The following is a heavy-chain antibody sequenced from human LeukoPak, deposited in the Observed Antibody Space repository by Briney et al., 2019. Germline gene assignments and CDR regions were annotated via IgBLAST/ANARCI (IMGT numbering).Heavy chain of an antibody. J-gene: IGHJ4*02. D-gene: IGHD4-17*01. CDR2: IWYDGSNK. Sequence: GGSLRLSCAASGFTFSSYGMHWVRQAPGKGLEWVAVIWYDGSNKYYADSVKGRFTISRDNSKNTLYLQMNSLRAEDTAVYYCAKDGATVTTYYFDYWGQGTLVTVS. V-gene: IGHV3-33*06. CDR1: GFTFSSYG. CDR3: AKDGATVTTYYFDY.